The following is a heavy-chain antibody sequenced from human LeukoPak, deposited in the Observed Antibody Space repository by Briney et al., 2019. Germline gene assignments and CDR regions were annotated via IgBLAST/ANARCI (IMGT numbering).Heavy chain of an antibody. V-gene: IGHV4-39*07. Sequence: SETLSLTCTVSGGSISSSSYYWSWIRQPPGKGLEWIGEINHSGSTNYNPSLKSRVTISVDTSKNQFSLKLSSVTAADTAVYYCARRSSCSSTSCRPYYYYMDVWGKGTTVTVSS. J-gene: IGHJ6*03. CDR3: ARRSSCSSTSCRPYYYYMDV. CDR2: INHSGST. CDR1: GGSISSSSYY. D-gene: IGHD2-2*01.